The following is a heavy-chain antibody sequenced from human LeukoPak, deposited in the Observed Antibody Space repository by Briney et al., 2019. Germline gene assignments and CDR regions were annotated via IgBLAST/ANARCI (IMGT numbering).Heavy chain of an antibody. CDR1: GFTFSSYA. D-gene: IGHD3-16*02. J-gene: IGHJ4*02. CDR3: ARTDLGELSLRFDY. V-gene: IGHV3-30-3*01. CDR2: ISYDGSNK. Sequence: GGSLRLSCAASGFTFSSYAMHWVRQAPGKGLEWVAVISYDGSNKYYADSVKGRFTISRDNSKNTLYLQMNSLRAEDTAVYYCARTDLGELSLRFDYWGQGPLVTVSS.